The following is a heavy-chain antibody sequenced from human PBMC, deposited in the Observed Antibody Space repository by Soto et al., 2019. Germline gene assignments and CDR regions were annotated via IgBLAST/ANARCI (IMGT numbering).Heavy chain of an antibody. CDR2: ISYDGINK. Sequence: QVQLVESGGGVVQPGRSLRLSCAASGFTFSSYGMHWVRQAPGKGLEWVAVISYDGINKYYADSVKGRFTISRDNSKNALYLQMNSLRAEGTTVYYGARDAGFLELYPDYWGHGTLVTGSS. CDR1: GFTFSSYG. V-gene: IGHV3-30*03. D-gene: IGHD3-3*01. J-gene: IGHJ4*01. CDR3: ARDAGFLELYPDY.